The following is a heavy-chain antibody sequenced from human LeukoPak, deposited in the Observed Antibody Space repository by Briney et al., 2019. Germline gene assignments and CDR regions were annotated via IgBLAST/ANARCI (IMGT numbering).Heavy chain of an antibody. J-gene: IGHJ4*02. Sequence: GGSLRLSCAASGFAFSDYYMSWIRQAPGKGLEWVANINSSGSTNYYADSVKGRFTISSDNAKNSLVLQMNSLRVEDTAVYYCAGDWQASPRNDYWGQGTLATVSS. CDR2: INSSGSTN. V-gene: IGHV3-11*04. CDR1: GFAFSDYY. CDR3: AGDWQASPRNDY.